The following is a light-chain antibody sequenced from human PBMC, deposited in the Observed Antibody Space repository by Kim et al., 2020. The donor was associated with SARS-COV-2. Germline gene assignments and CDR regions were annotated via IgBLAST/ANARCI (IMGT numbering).Light chain of an antibody. J-gene: IGLJ1*01. Sequence: QSALTQPASVSGSPGQAITISCTGASSDFDDYDSVSWYQQRPGETLQLLIFDVTRRPSGVSDRFSGSKSGNTASLTISGLQSADEGDYYCVSHTRTSTYVFGAGTQLTVL. CDR2: DVT. V-gene: IGLV2-14*01. CDR1: SSDFDDYDS. CDR3: VSHTRTSTYV.